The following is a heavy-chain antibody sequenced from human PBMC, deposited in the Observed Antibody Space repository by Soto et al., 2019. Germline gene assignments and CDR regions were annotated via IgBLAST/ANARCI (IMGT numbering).Heavy chain of an antibody. V-gene: IGHV1-18*01. CDR2: ISVYSGHT. D-gene: IGHD2-21*01. Sequence: GASLKVSCQTSCYTSHNYDIAWLRQDPGQGLEWMGWISVYSGHTNYAQNLQGRIIITTDTSTSTAYLDLMSLTTDDTAVYFCARGDAVVVPARFDPWGQGNLVSVSA. J-gene: IGHJ5*02. CDR1: CYTSHNYD. CDR3: ARGDAVVVPARFDP.